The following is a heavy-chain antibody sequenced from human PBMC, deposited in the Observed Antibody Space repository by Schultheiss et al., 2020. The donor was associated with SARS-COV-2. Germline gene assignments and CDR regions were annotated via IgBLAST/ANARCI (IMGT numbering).Heavy chain of an antibody. Sequence: SETLSLTCTVSGSSISGYFWTWIRQPPGKGLEWIGYIYYSGSTYYSPSLKSRVTMSLDSSKNQLSLRLTSVTAADTAVYFCARGAGRQVLLEYHYYGMGVWGQGTTVTVSS. CDR1: GSSISGYF. CDR3: ARGAGRQVLLEYHYYGMGV. J-gene: IGHJ6*02. V-gene: IGHV4-59*08. CDR2: IYYSGST. D-gene: IGHD3-3*01.